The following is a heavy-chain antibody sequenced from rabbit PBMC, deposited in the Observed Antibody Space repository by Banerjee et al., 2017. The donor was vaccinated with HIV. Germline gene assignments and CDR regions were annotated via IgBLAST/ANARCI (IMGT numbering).Heavy chain of an antibody. D-gene: IGHD8-1*01. V-gene: IGHV1S40*01. CDR3: ARDAGSNYYFNL. J-gene: IGHJ4*01. CDR1: GFDLDSHYY. Sequence: QSLEESGGDLVKPGASLTLTCTASGFDLDSHYYMCWVRQAPGKGLEWIACIYTGSSGSTYYASWAKGRSAISKTSSTTVTLQMTSLTLADTATYFCARDAGSNYYFNLWGQGTLVTVS. CDR2: IYTGSSGST.